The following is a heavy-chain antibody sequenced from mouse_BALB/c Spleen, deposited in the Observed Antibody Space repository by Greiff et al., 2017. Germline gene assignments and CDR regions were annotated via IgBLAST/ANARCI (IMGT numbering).Heavy chain of an antibody. J-gene: IGHJ1*01. CDR2: ISSGSSTI. CDR1: GFTFSSFG. V-gene: IGHV5-17*02. Sequence: EVMLVESGGGLVQPGGSRKLSCAASGFTFSSFGMHWVRQAPEKGLEWVAYISSGSSTIYYADTVKGRFTISRDNPKNTLFLQMTSLRSEDTAMYYCARGYYGSSLYWYFDVWGAGTTVTVSS. CDR3: ARGYYGSSLYWYFDV. D-gene: IGHD1-1*01.